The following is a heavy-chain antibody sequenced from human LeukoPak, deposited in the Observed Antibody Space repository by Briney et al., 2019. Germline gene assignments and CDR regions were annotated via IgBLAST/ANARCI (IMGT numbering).Heavy chain of an antibody. D-gene: IGHD6-19*01. CDR3: ARHARSGIAVAGSSFDY. J-gene: IGHJ4*02. CDR2: IYYSGST. CDR1: GGSNSSSSYY. Sequence: SETLSLTCTVSGGSNSSSSYYWGWIRQPPGKGLEWIGSIYYSGSTYYNPSLKSRVTISVDTSKNQFSLKLSSVTAADTAVYYCARHARSGIAVAGSSFDYWGQGTLVTVSS. V-gene: IGHV4-39*01.